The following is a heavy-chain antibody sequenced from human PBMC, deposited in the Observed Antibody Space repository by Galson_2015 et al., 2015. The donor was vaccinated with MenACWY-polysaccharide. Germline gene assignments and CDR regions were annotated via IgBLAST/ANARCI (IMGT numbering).Heavy chain of an antibody. CDR1: GFAFSNYA. D-gene: IGHD2-2*01. V-gene: IGHV3-30-3*01. CDR2: ISYDGSNK. Sequence: SLRLSCAASGFAFSNYAMHWVRQAPGKGLDWVAVISYDGSNKYFADSVEGRFTISRDNSKNTLYLQMNSLRAEDTAVYYCARDWGAVVPTTIGFSFDYWGQGTLVTVSS. CDR3: ARDWGAVVPTTIGFSFDY. J-gene: IGHJ4*02.